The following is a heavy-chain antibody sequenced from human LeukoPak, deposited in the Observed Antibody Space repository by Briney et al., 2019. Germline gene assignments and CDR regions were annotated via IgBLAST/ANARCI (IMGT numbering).Heavy chain of an antibody. J-gene: IGHJ4*02. CDR3: ARVIGGIFGY. V-gene: IGHV3-21*01. CDR1: GFTFSSYS. Sequence: GGSLRLSCAASGFTFSSYSMNWVRQAPGKGLEWVSSISSSSSYIYYADSVKGRFTISTDNAKNSLYLQMNSLRAEDTAVYYCARVIGGIFGYWGQGTLVTVSS. CDR2: ISSSSSYI. D-gene: IGHD3-16*01.